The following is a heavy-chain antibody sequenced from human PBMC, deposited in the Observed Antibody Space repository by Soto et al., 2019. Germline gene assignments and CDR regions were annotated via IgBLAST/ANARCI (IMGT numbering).Heavy chain of an antibody. J-gene: IGHJ6*03. V-gene: IGHV3-73*01. CDR2: IRSKANSYAT. CDR3: TRLDADYYYYYMDV. D-gene: IGHD6-25*01. CDR1: GFTFSGSA. Sequence: GGSLILSCAASGFTFSGSAMHGVRQASGKGLEWVGRIRSKANSYATAYAASVKGRFTISRDDSKNTAYLQMNSLKTEDTAVYYCTRLDADYYYYYMDVWGKGTTVTVSS.